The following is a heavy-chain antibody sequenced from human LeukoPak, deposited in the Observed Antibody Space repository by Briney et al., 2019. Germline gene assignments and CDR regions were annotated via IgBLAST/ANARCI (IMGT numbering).Heavy chain of an antibody. Sequence: SETLSLPCAVYGGSFSGYYWSWIRQPPGKGLEWIGEINHSGSTNYNPSLKSRVTISVDKSKNQFSLKLSSMTAADTAVYYCARGTKWLPHYYYYMDVWGKGTTVTVSS. CDR3: ARGTKWLPHYYYYMDV. CDR2: INHSGST. D-gene: IGHD3-22*01. V-gene: IGHV4-34*01. J-gene: IGHJ6*03. CDR1: GGSFSGYY.